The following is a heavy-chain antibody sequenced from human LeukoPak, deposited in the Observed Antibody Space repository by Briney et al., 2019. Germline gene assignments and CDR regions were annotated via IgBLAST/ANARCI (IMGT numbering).Heavy chain of an antibody. D-gene: IGHD4-17*01. V-gene: IGHV4-31*03. Sequence: SETLSLTCTVSGGSISSGGYYWSWIRQHPGKGLEWIRYIYYSGSTYYNPSLKSRVTISVDTSKNQFSLKLSSVTAADTAVYYCARHRKGTTVTTYDYWGQGTLVTVSS. CDR1: GGSISSGGYY. J-gene: IGHJ4*02. CDR3: ARHRKGTTVTTYDY. CDR2: IYYSGST.